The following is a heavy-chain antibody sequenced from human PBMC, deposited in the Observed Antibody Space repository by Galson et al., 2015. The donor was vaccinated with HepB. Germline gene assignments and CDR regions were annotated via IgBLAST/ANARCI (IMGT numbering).Heavy chain of an antibody. J-gene: IGHJ5*02. CDR3: ARGDGIQLWFASGSWFDP. CDR1: GYTFTSYG. V-gene: IGHV1-18*01. D-gene: IGHD5-18*01. Sequence: SVKVSCKASGYTFTSYGISWVRQAPGQGLEWMGWISAYNGNTNYAQKLQGRVTMTTDKSTSTAYMELSSLRSEDTAVYYCARGDGIQLWFASGSWFDPWGQGTLVTVSS. CDR2: ISAYNGNT.